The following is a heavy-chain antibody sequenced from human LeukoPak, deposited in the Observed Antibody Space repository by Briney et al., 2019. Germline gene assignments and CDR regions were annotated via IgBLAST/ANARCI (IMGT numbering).Heavy chain of an antibody. Sequence: PGGSLRLSCAASGFTFSSYSMNWVRQAPGKGLEWVSYISSSSSTIYYADSVKGRFTTSRDNAKNSLYLQMNSLRDEDTAVYYCARDGVVVAAATSGGYYGMDVWGQGTTVTVSS. J-gene: IGHJ6*02. D-gene: IGHD2-15*01. V-gene: IGHV3-48*02. CDR3: ARDGVVVAAATSGGYYGMDV. CDR2: ISSSSSTI. CDR1: GFTFSSYS.